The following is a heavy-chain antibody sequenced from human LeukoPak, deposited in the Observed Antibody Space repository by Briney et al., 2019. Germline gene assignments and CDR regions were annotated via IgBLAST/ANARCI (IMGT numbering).Heavy chain of an antibody. CDR2: IYTSGST. CDR3: ARDESAYSGSFGDGFDP. D-gene: IGHD1-26*01. CDR1: GGSISSGSYY. Sequence: SETLSLTCTVSGGSISSGSYYWSWIRQPAGKGLEWIGRIYTSGSTNYNPSLKSRVTISVDTSKNQFSLKLSSVTAADTAVYYCARDESAYSGSFGDGFDPWGQGTLVTVSS. J-gene: IGHJ5*02. V-gene: IGHV4-61*02.